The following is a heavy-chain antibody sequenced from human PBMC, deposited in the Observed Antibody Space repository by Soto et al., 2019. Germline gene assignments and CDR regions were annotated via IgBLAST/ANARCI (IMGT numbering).Heavy chain of an antibody. Sequence: QVQLVQSGAEVKKPGSSVKVSCKASGGTFSSYTISWVRQAPGQGLEWMGRIIPILGIANYAQKFQGRVTITADKSTSTAYMELSSLRSEDTAVYYCARDRETDCSGGSCYPYWGQGTLVTVSS. CDR1: GGTFSSYT. V-gene: IGHV1-69*08. D-gene: IGHD2-15*01. J-gene: IGHJ4*02. CDR3: ARDRETDCSGGSCYPY. CDR2: IIPILGIA.